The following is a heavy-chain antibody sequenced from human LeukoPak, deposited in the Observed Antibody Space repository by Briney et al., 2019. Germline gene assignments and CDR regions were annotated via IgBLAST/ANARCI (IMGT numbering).Heavy chain of an antibody. Sequence: PSETLSLTCTVAGGSISNYYWSWIRQPPGKGLEWSGEINHSGSSNYNASLKSRVTISVDTSKNQFSLKLTSVTAADTAVYYCARAGFGLAPHRGTPFDYWGQGTLVTVS. CDR3: ARAGFGLAPHRGTPFDY. D-gene: IGHD3-10*01. CDR1: GGSISNYY. CDR2: INHSGSS. J-gene: IGHJ4*02. V-gene: IGHV4-34*01.